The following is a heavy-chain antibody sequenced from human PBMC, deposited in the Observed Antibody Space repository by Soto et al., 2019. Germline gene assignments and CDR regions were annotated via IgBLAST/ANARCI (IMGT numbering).Heavy chain of an antibody. Sequence: ASETLSLTCAVSGDSISSMNWWSWVRQPPGKGLEWIGEIHHSGSTNYNPSLKSRVTISVEKSKNQFSLKLSSVTAADTAVYYCARSMTTVVTLDYWGQGTLVTVSS. CDR2: IHHSGST. V-gene: IGHV4-4*02. J-gene: IGHJ4*02. D-gene: IGHD4-17*01. CDR1: GDSISSMNW. CDR3: ARSMTTVVTLDY.